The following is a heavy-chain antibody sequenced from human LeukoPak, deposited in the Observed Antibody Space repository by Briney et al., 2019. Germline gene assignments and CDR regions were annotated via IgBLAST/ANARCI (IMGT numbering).Heavy chain of an antibody. CDR2: ISGSGGSI. D-gene: IGHD2-2*01. CDR3: AKGGYCSSTSCYGDWFDP. J-gene: IGHJ5*02. CDR1: GFTFSSYA. V-gene: IGHV3-23*01. Sequence: GGSLRLSCAASGFTFSSYAMTWVRQAPGKGLEWVSGISGSGGSIYYADSVKGRFTISRDNSKNTLYLQMNSLRAEDTAVYYCAKGGYCSSTSCYGDWFDPWGQGTLVTVSS.